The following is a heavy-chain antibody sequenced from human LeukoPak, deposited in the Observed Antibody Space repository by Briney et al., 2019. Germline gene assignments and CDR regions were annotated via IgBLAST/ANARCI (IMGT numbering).Heavy chain of an antibody. J-gene: IGHJ2*01. CDR2: VYYSGST. CDR1: GGSVSSYY. D-gene: IGHD2-21*01. V-gene: IGHV4-59*02. CDR3: AREANSPTARYWYFDL. Sequence: PSETLSLTCTVSGGSVSSYYWSWMRQSPGKGLEWIGYVYYSGSTNYNPALKSRVIISLDTSENQFSLKLSSVTAADTAVYYCAREANSPTARYWYFDLWGQGTLVTVSS.